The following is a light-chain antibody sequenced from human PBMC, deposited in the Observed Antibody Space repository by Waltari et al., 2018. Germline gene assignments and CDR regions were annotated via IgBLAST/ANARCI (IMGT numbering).Light chain of an antibody. CDR2: WAS. CDR1: QSTLHSSSNRND. Sequence: DIVMTQSPDSLAVSLGERATINCKSSQSTLHSSSNRNDLAWYQHKHGQPPNLLIFWASSRESGVPDRFSGSGSGTDFTLTISSLQAEDVAVYYCQQFYSTPYTFGQGTKLEI. J-gene: IGKJ2*01. V-gene: IGKV4-1*01. CDR3: QQFYSTPYT.